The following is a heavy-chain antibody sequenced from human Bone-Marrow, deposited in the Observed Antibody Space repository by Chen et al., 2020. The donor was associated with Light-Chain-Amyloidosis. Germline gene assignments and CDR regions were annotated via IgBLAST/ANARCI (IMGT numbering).Heavy chain of an antibody. CDR1: G. Sequence: GMHWVRQAPGKGLEWVAVISYDGSNKYYADSVKGRFTISRDNSKNTLYLQMNSLRAEDTAVYYCARDAPIAAPTSGRSLRGWFDPWGQGTLVTVSS. D-gene: IGHD6-19*01. CDR2: ISYDGSNK. CDR3: ARDAPIAAPTSGRSLRGWFDP. J-gene: IGHJ5*02. V-gene: IGHV3-30*19.